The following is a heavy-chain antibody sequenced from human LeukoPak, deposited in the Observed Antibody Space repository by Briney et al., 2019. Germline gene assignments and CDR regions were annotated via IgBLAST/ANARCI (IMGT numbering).Heavy chain of an antibody. CDR3: ARVVGCSSTSCYVVWFDP. D-gene: IGHD2-2*01. J-gene: IGHJ5*02. CDR1: GYTFTSYG. V-gene: IGHV1-18*04. CDR2: ISAYNGNT. Sequence: ASVKVSCKASGYTFTSYGISWVRQAPGQGLEWMGWISAYNGNTSYAQKLQGRVTMTTDTSTSTAYMELRSLRSDDTAVYYCARVVGCSSTSCYVVWFDPWGQGTLVTVSS.